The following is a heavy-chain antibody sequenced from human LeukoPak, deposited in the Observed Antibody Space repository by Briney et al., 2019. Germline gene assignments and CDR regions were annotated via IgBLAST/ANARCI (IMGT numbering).Heavy chain of an antibody. J-gene: IGHJ4*02. Sequence: PGGSLRLSCAASGFTFSSYAMHWVRQAPGKGLEWVAVISYDGSNKYYADSVKGRFTISRDNSKNTLYLQINSLRAEDTAVYYCARGAYYDFWSGSVWGQGTLVTVSS. CDR3: ARGAYYDFWSGSV. V-gene: IGHV3-30-3*01. CDR1: GFTFSSYA. CDR2: ISYDGSNK. D-gene: IGHD3-3*01.